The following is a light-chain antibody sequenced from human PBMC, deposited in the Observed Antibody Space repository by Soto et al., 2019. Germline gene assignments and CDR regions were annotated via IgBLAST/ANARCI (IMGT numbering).Light chain of an antibody. Sequence: EIVMTQSPVTLSVSPGERATLSCRAGQSVRSNLAWYQQKPGQAPRLLIYDTSSRATGIPARFSGSGTGTEFTLTISSLQSEDFAVYYCQQYNNWPPYTFGQGTKLEIK. V-gene: IGKV3-15*01. CDR2: DTS. CDR1: QSVRSN. CDR3: QQYNNWPPYT. J-gene: IGKJ2*01.